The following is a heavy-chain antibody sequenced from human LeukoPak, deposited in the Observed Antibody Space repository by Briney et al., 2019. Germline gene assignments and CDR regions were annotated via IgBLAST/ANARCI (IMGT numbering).Heavy chain of an antibody. CDR1: GGSISSGDYY. D-gene: IGHD3-3*01. J-gene: IGHJ4*02. CDR2: IYYSGST. V-gene: IGHV4-30-4*01. Sequence: SETLSLTCTVSGGSISSGDYYWSWIRQPPGKGLEWIGYIYYSGSTYYNPSLKSRVTISVDTSKNQFSLKLSSVTAADTAVYYCARTHDFWSGYYFGYWGQGTLVTVSS. CDR3: ARTHDFWSGYYFGY.